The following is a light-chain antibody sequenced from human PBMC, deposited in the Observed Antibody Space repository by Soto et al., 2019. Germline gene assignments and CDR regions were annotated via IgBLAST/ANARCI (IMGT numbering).Light chain of an antibody. V-gene: IGKV3-20*01. CDR2: GAS. CDR1: QSVRSSY. Sequence: EIVLTQSPGTLSLSPGERATLSCRANQSVRSSYLAWYQQKPGQAPRLLIYGASSRATVIPDRFSGSGSGTDFTLAIRRLEPEDFAVYYCHQFGYSPRTFGQGTKVDIK. J-gene: IGKJ1*01. CDR3: HQFGYSPRT.